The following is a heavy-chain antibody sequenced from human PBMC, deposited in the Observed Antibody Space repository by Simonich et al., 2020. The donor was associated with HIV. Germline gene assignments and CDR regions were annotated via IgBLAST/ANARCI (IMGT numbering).Heavy chain of an antibody. CDR1: GGSFSGHY. CDR3: ARHFWVGESWGAFDF. D-gene: IGHD3-10*01. V-gene: IGHV4-34*02. CDR2: INHSGTT. Sequence: QAQLQQWGAGLLKPSETLSLTCAVYGGSFSGHYWTWIRQPPGKGLEWIGEINHSGTTTNHPSLKSRVTISVDTSKTQFSLKLNSVTAADTAVYYCARHFWVGESWGAFDFWGQGTMVTVSS. J-gene: IGHJ3*01.